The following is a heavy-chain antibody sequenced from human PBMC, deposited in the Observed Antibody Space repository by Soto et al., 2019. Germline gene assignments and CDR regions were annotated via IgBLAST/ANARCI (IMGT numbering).Heavy chain of an antibody. J-gene: IGHJ4*02. Sequence: GGSLISCAVSGFNVMSYWMSWVRQAPGKGLEWVASVKEDGSELYYLHSVRGRFSMTRDSAGNALHLTMNYLSAEDTGVYFCARDIGFDCVNWGQGIPVTVSS. V-gene: IGHV3-7*01. CDR1: GFNVMSYW. CDR3: ARDIGFDCVN. D-gene: IGHD2-21*01. CDR2: VKEDGSEL.